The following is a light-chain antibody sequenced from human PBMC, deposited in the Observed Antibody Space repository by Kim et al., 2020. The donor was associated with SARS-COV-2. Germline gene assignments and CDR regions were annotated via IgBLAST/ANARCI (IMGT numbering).Light chain of an antibody. CDR3: NSRDSSGLHYV. CDR2: LKD. CDR1: TLRTYY. Sequence: ALGQTVRITCQGDTLRTYYANWYQQKPGQAPVLVIYLKDNRPSGIPDRFSGSRSGTTASLTITGAQAEDEADYYCNSRDSSGLHYVFGTGTKVTVL. J-gene: IGLJ1*01. V-gene: IGLV3-19*01.